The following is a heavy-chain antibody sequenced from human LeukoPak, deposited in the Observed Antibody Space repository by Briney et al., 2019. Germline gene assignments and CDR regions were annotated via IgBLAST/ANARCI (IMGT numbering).Heavy chain of an antibody. Sequence: SETLSLTCTVSGGSISSSSYYWGWIRQPPGKGLEWIGSIYYSGSTYYNPSRKSRVTISVDTSKNQFSLKLSSVTAADTAVYYCANTYYYDSSGYPWSNWFDPWGQGTLVTVSS. D-gene: IGHD3-22*01. J-gene: IGHJ5*02. CDR3: ANTYYYDSSGYPWSNWFDP. CDR1: GGSISSSSYY. CDR2: IYYSGST. V-gene: IGHV4-39*07.